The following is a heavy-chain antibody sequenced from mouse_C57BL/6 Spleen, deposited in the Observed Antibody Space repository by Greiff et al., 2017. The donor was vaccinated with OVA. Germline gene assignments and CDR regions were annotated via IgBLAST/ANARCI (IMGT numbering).Heavy chain of an antibody. J-gene: IGHJ4*01. D-gene: IGHD1-1*01. CDR3: VRNRYYGSSYVRGMDY. CDR1: GFSLTSYG. CDR2: IWSGGST. Sequence: VQLQQSGPGLVQPSQSLSITCTVSGFSLTSYGVHWVRQSPGKGLEWLGVIWSGGSTDYNAAFISRLSISKDNSKSQVFFKMNSLQADDTAIYYWVRNRYYGSSYVRGMDYWGQGTSVTVSS. V-gene: IGHV2-2*01.